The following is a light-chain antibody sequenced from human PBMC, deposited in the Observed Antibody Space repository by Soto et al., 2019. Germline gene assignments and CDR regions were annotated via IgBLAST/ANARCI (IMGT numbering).Light chain of an antibody. CDR3: QVWDSGSAHVV. CDR1: DIGSKG. Sequence: SYELTQPPSVSVAPGKTASIPCGGNDIGSKGVHWYQQKPGQAPVLVIYSDTDLPPVITERFSGSNSANLATLTISRVEAGDEADYYCQVWDSGSAHVVFGGGTKVTVL. V-gene: IGLV3-21*01. CDR2: SDT. J-gene: IGLJ2*01.